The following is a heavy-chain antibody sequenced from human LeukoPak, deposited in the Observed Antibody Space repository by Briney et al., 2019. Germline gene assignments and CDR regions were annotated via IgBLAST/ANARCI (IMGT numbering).Heavy chain of an antibody. Sequence: ASVKVSCKASGYTFTGYYMHWVRQAPGQGLEWMGWINPNSGGTNYAQKFQGRVTMTRDTSISTAYMELSRLRSDDTAAYYCARVNPEGYCSSTSCTTNWFDPWXXXTLVTVSX. J-gene: IGHJ5*02. CDR1: GYTFTGYY. D-gene: IGHD2-2*01. CDR3: ARVNPEGYCSSTSCTTNWFDP. CDR2: INPNSGGT. V-gene: IGHV1-2*02.